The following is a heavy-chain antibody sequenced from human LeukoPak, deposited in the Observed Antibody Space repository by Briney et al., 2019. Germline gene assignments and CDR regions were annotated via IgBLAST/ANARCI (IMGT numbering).Heavy chain of an antibody. CDR2: IKTDGSWT. Sequence: GGSLRLSCSASGFTLRNYWMHWVRQVPGRGLVWVARIKTDGSWTNYADSVQGRFTISRDNAKNTVYLEMNSLRAEDTDIYYCVRDNDAWAFDIWGQGTMVTVSS. D-gene: IGHD1-1*01. J-gene: IGHJ3*02. CDR3: VRDNDAWAFDI. V-gene: IGHV3-74*01. CDR1: GFTLRNYW.